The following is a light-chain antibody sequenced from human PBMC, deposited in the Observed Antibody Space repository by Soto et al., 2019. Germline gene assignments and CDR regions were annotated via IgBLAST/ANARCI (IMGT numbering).Light chain of an antibody. CDR1: QSVSNN. J-gene: IGKJ4*01. V-gene: IGKV3D-15*01. CDR2: DIS. Sequence: ELVLTQSPGTLSFSPGASATLSCRASQSVSNNYLAWYQQKPGQAPSLLIYDISARATGIPTRFSGSGSGTEFTLTISSLQSEDFAVYYCQQYNDWPLTFGGGTKVDIK. CDR3: QQYNDWPLT.